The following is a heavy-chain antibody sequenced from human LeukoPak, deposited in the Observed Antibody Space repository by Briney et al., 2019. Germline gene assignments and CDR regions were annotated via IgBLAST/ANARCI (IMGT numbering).Heavy chain of an antibody. V-gene: IGHV4-34*01. Sequence: PSETLSLTCAVYGGSFSGYYWSWIRQPPGKGLKWIGEINHSGSTNYNPSLKSRVTISVDTSKNQFSLKLSSVTAADTAVYYCARGGRIAVVVAAGRYNWFDPWGQGTLVTVSS. D-gene: IGHD2-15*01. CDR3: ARGGRIAVVVAAGRYNWFDP. CDR2: INHSGST. J-gene: IGHJ5*02. CDR1: GGSFSGYY.